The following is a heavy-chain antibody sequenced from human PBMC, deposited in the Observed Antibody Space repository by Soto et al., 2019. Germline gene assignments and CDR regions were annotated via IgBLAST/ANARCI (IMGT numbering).Heavy chain of an antibody. V-gene: IGHV3-23*01. CDR3: AKDPASPQNPNGMDV. CDR1: GFTFSSYA. J-gene: IGHJ6*02. Sequence: GGSLRLSCAASGFTFSSYAMSWVRQAPGKGLEWVSAISVSGGSTYYADSVKGRFTISRDNSKNTLYLQMNSLRAEDTAVYYCAKDPASPQNPNGMDVWGQGTTVTVSS. CDR2: ISVSGGST.